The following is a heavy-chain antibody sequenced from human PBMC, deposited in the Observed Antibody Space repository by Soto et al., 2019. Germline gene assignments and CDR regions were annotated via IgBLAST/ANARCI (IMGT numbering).Heavy chain of an antibody. CDR2: ISSSSSTI. V-gene: IGHV3-48*02. CDR3: AREGSALNWFDP. J-gene: IGHJ5*02. CDR1: GFTFSSYS. Sequence: EVQLVESGGGLVQPGGSLRLYCAASGFTFSSYSMNWVRQAPGKGLEWVSYISSSSSTIYYADSVKGRFTISRDNAKNSLYLRMNSLRDEDTAVYYSAREGSALNWFDPWGQGTLVTVSS.